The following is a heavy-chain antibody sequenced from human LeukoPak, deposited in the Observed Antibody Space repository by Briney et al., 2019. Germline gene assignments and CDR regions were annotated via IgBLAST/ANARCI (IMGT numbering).Heavy chain of an antibody. CDR1: GFTFSSYE. Sequence: GGSLRLSCAASGFTFSSYEMNWVRQAPGKGLEWVSYISSSGSTIYYADSVKGRFTISRDNAKNSLYLQMNSLRAEDTALYYCAKAGLGYYYMDVWGKGTTVTVSS. V-gene: IGHV3-48*03. J-gene: IGHJ6*03. CDR2: ISSSGSTI. CDR3: AKAGLGYYYMDV.